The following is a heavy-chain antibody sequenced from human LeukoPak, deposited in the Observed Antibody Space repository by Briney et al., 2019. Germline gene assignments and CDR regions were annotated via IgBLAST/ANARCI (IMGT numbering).Heavy chain of an antibody. J-gene: IGHJ6*03. D-gene: IGHD6-19*01. CDR1: GGSISSYY. CDR2: IYYSGST. V-gene: IGHV4-59*01. CDR3: ARTTEAHGWQTRYFSYYMDV. Sequence: SETLSLTCTVSGGSISSYYWSWIRQPPGKGLEWIGYIYYSGSTNYNPSLKSRVTVSVDTSKDHFSLKLSSVTAAGTAVYYCARTTEAHGWQTRYFSYYMDVWGKGTTVTVSS.